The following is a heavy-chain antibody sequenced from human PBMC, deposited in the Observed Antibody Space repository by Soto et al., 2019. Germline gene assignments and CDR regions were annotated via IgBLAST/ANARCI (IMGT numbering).Heavy chain of an antibody. CDR3: ARDSEGRTTLNWFDP. J-gene: IGHJ5*02. CDR1: GYSISSGDY. V-gene: IGHV4-38-2*02. Sequence: SETLSLTCAVSGYSISSGDYCGWLRQPPGKGLEWIGSIYHSGSTYYNPSLKSRVTISVDTSKNQFSLKLSSVTAADTAVYYCARDSEGRTTLNWFDPWGQGTLVTVSS. CDR2: IYHSGST.